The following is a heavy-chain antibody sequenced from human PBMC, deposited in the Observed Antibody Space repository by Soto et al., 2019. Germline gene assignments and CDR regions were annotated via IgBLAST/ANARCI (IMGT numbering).Heavy chain of an antibody. CDR3: ARGLNVYYSDY. Sequence: ASVKVSCKASGYTFTSYAMHWVRQAPGQGLEWMGLINPSGGSTNYAQKFQGRVTITRDTSASTAYMELSSLRSEDTAVYYCARGLNVYYSDYWGQGTLVTVSS. CDR1: GYTFTSYA. CDR2: INPSGGST. J-gene: IGHJ4*02. V-gene: IGHV1-3*01. D-gene: IGHD3-16*01.